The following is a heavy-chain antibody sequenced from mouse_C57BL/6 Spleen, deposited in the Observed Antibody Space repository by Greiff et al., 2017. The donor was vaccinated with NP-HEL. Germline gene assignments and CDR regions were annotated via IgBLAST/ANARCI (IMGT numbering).Heavy chain of an antibody. D-gene: IGHD1-1*01. CDR2: INPNNGGT. V-gene: IGHV1-26*01. Sequence: EVQLQQSGPELVKPGASVKISCKASGYTFTDYYMNWVKQSHGKSLEWIGDINPNNGGTSYNQKFKGKATLTVDKSSSTAYMELRSLTSEDSAVYYCAREGGYYDVNYWGQGTTLTVSS. CDR3: AREGGYYDVNY. CDR1: GYTFTDYY. J-gene: IGHJ2*01.